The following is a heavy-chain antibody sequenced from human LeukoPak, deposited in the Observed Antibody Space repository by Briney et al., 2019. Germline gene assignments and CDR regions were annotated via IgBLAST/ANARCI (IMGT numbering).Heavy chain of an antibody. V-gene: IGHV3-30*04. CDR3: AKDKVTIFGVVPYFDY. CDR2: ISYDGSNK. CDR1: GFTFSSYA. Sequence: GRSLRLSCAASGFTFSSYAMHWVRQAPGKGLEWVAVISYDGSNKYYADSVKGRFTISRDNSKNTLYLQMNSLRAEDTAVYYCAKDKVTIFGVVPYFDYWGQGTLVTVSS. D-gene: IGHD3-3*01. J-gene: IGHJ4*02.